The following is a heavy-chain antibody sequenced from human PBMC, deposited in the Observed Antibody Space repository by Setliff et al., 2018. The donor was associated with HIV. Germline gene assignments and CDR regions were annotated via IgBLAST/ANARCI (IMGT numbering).Heavy chain of an antibody. V-gene: IGHV3-74*01. D-gene: IGHD6-6*01. CDR2: INTDGSIT. J-gene: IGHJ6*03. CDR3: VRARYMDV. CDR1: GFTFTHYW. Sequence: PGGSLRLSCAASGFTFTHYWMHWVRQAPGKGLLWVSRINTDGSITDHADSVKGRFTISRDNAKNTVFLQMNSLRAEDTAVYYCVRARYMDVWGKGTTVTVSS.